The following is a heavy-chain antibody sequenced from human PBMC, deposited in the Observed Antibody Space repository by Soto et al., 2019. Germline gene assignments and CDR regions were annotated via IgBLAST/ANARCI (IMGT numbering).Heavy chain of an antibody. Sequence: GCALRLCCADAGFTFSSYAMSWVRKAPGKGLEWVSAISGRGGSTYYADSVKGRFTISRDNSKNTLYLQMNSLRAEDTAVYYCAKYFSYYDSSFDYWGQGTLVTVSS. J-gene: IGHJ4*02. CDR1: GFTFSSYA. CDR3: AKYFSYYDSSFDY. CDR2: ISGRGGST. D-gene: IGHD3-22*01. V-gene: IGHV3-23*01.